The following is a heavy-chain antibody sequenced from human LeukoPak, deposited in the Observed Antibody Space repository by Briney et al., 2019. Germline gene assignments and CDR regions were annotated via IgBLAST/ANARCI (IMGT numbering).Heavy chain of an antibody. J-gene: IGHJ4*02. CDR3: AKDLGQGSVFDY. CDR2: ISGSGGST. CDR1: GFTVSSNY. Sequence: PGGSLRLSCAASGFTVSSNYMSWVRQAPGKGLEWVSAISGSGGSTYYADSVKGRFTISRDNSKNTLYLQMNSLRAEDTAVYYCAKDLGQGSVFDYWGQGTLVTVSS. V-gene: IGHV3-23*01. D-gene: IGHD7-27*01.